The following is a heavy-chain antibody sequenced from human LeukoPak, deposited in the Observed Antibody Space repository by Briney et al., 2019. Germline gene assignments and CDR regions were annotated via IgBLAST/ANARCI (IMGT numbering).Heavy chain of an antibody. CDR3: AKAPLDTATGNMYYFDY. J-gene: IGHJ4*02. D-gene: IGHD5-18*01. CDR1: GFTFSSYW. V-gene: IGHV3-23*01. CDR2: ISGSDGST. Sequence: TGGSLRLSCAASGFTFSSYWMHWVRQAPGKGLVWVSAISGSDGSTYYADSVKGRFTISRDNSKNTLYLQMNSLRAEDTAVYYCAKAPLDTATGNMYYFDYWGQGTLVTVSS.